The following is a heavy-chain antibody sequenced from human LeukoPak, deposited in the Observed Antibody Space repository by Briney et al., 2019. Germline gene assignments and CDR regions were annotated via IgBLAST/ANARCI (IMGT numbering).Heavy chain of an antibody. J-gene: IGHJ3*02. CDR1: GGSINSYY. Sequence: SETLSLTCTVSGGSINSYYWSWIRQPPGKGLEWIGYIYYSGSTNYNPSLKSRVTISVDTSNNKFSLRLTSLTAADTAVYYCVRHLSAGRPAFDIWGQGTMVTVSS. V-gene: IGHV4-59*08. D-gene: IGHD2-15*01. CDR3: VRHLSAGRPAFDI. CDR2: IYYSGST.